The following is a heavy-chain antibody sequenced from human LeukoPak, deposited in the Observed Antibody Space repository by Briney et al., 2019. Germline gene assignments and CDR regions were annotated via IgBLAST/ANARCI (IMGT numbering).Heavy chain of an antibody. CDR3: ARGGIVVVPAAPGSFDY. D-gene: IGHD2-2*01. CDR2: INHSGST. CDR1: GGSFSGYY. V-gene: IGHV4-34*01. J-gene: IGHJ4*02. Sequence: PSETLSLTCAVYGGSFSGYYCSWIRQPPGKGLEWIGEINHSGSTNYNPSLKSRVTISVDTSKNQFSLKLSPVTAADTAVYYCARGGIVVVPAAPGSFDYWGQGTLVTVSS.